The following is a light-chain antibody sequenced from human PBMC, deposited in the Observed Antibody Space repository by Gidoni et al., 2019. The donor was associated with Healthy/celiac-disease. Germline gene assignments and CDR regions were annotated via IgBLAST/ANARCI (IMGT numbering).Light chain of an antibody. Sequence: SYELTQPPSVSVSPGQTASITCTGDKLGDNYACWYQQKPGQSPVLVIYQDSKRHSGIPERFSGSNSGNTATLTISGTKAMDEADYYCQAWDSSTVVFGGGTKLTVL. CDR2: QDS. CDR1: KLGDNY. J-gene: IGLJ2*01. CDR3: QAWDSSTVV. V-gene: IGLV3-1*01.